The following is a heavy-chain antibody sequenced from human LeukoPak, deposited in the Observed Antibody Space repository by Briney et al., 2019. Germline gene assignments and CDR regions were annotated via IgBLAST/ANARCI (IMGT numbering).Heavy chain of an antibody. CDR2: INWNGGST. V-gene: IGHV3-20*04. Sequence: GGSLRLSCAASGFTFDDYGMSWVRQAPGEGLEWVSGINWNGGSTGYADSVKGRFTISRDNAKNSLYLQMNSLRAEDTALYYCAREGIAAAGYYFDYWGQGTLVTVSS. CDR1: GFTFDDYG. J-gene: IGHJ4*02. CDR3: AREGIAAAGYYFDY. D-gene: IGHD6-13*01.